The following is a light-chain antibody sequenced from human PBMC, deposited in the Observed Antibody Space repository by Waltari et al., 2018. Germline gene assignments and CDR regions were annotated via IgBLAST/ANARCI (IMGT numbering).Light chain of an antibody. CDR1: STDVGVYNY. CDR3: SSYAGGNDVG. Sequence: QSALTQPPSASGSPGQSVTISCTGTSTDVGVYNYVSWYQQFPGKAPKLIIYEVSKRPSGVPGRFSGSKSGNTASLTVSGLQAEDEGYYYCSSYAGGNDVGFGGGTKLTVL. CDR2: EVS. V-gene: IGLV2-8*01. J-gene: IGLJ2*01.